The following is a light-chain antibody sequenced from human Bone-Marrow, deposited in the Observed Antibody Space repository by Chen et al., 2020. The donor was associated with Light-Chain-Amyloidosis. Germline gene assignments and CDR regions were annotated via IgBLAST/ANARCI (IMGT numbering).Light chain of an antibody. Sequence: QSALTQPASVSGSPGQSNTIPCTGTSRDVGYYNYVSWYQQHSGKAPKLIIFEVSNRPAGVSDRFSGSKSGNTASLTISGVQAEDEGDYYCNSYSTTSMWVFGGGTKLIVL. J-gene: IGLJ3*02. CDR3: NSYSTTSMWV. CDR2: EVS. CDR1: SRDVGYYNY. V-gene: IGLV2-14*01.